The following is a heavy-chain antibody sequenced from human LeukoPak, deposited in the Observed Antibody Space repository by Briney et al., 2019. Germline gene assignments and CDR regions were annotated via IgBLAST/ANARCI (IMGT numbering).Heavy chain of an antibody. D-gene: IGHD3-10*01. Sequence: ASVKVSCKASGYTFTSYGISWVRQAPGQGLEWMGWISAYNGNTNYAQKLQGRVTMTTDTSTSTAYMELRSLRSDDTAVYYCARDPSSYYGSGSYYIGRLDYWGQGTLVTVSS. CDR1: GYTFTSYG. CDR2: ISAYNGNT. J-gene: IGHJ4*02. CDR3: ARDPSSYYGSGSYYIGRLDY. V-gene: IGHV1-18*01.